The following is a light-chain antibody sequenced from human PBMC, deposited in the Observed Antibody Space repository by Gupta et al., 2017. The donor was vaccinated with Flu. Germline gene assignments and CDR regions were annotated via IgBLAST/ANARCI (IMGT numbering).Light chain of an antibody. J-gene: IGLJ3*02. CDR2: SDY. V-gene: IGLV1-44*01. CDR3: AAWDDSLNLWV. CDR1: SANIGSNN. Sequence: VTISWSVNSANIGSNNVYWYHSRPGTAPKLLIFSDYQRTSGVPDRFSGSKSGISASLAISGLQSEEEGDYYCAAWDDSLNLWVFGGGTKLTVL.